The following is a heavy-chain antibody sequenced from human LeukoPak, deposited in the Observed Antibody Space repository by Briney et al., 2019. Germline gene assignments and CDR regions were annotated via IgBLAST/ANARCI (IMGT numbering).Heavy chain of an antibody. Sequence: GGSLRLSCAASGFTFNNYAMSWVRQAPGKGLEWVSAMSGSGGMTYSADSVKGRFTISRDNSKKTLYLQMNSLRAEDTAVYYCAKGPFFYYDASGYNYFDFWGQGTLVTVSS. CDR3: AKGPFFYYDASGYNYFDF. J-gene: IGHJ4*02. V-gene: IGHV3-23*01. CDR1: GFTFNNYA. D-gene: IGHD3-22*01. CDR2: MSGSGGMT.